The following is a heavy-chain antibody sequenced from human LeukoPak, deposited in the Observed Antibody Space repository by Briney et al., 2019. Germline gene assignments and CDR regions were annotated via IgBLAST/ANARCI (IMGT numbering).Heavy chain of an antibody. Sequence: SVKVSCKASGGTFSSYAISWVRQAPGQGLEWMGGIIPIFGTANYAQKFQGRVTITADESTSTAYMELSSLRSEDTAVYYCAASGMATIRTSHGHPDYWGQATLVTVSS. CDR2: IIPIFGTA. CDR3: AASGMATIRTSHGHPDY. V-gene: IGHV1-69*13. J-gene: IGHJ4*02. CDR1: GGTFSSYA. D-gene: IGHD5-24*01.